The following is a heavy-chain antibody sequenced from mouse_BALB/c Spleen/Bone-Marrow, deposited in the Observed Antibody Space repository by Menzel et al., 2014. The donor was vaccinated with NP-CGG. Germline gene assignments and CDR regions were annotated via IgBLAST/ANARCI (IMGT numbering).Heavy chain of an antibody. CDR1: GYTFXSYW. V-gene: IGHV1-87*01. D-gene: IGHD2-4*01. CDR2: IYPGDGDT. J-gene: IGHJ3*01. CDR3: ARGDYETWFAY. Sequence: VKLQESGAELARPGASVKLSCKASGYTFXSYWMQWVKQRPGQGLEWIGAIYPGDGDTRYTQKFKGKATLTADKSSSTAYMQLSSLASEDSAVYYCARGDYETWFAYWGQGTLVTVSA.